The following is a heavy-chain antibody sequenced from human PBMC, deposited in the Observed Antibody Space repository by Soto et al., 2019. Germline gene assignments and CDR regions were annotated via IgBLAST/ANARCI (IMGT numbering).Heavy chain of an antibody. J-gene: IGHJ5*02. CDR2: ISAYNGNT. CDR3: VRDRVAGRPGWFDP. V-gene: IGHV1-18*01. CDR1: GYTFSSHG. D-gene: IGHD6-6*01. Sequence: VASVKVSCKASGYTFSSHGISWVRQAPGQGLEWMGWISAYNGNTNYAQKLQDRVTMTTDTSTSTAYMELRSLRSDDTAVYYCVRDRVAGRPGWFDPWGQGTLVTVSS.